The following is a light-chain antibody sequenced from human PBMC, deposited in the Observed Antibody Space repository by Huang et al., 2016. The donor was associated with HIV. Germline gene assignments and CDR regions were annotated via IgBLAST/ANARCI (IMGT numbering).Light chain of an antibody. Sequence: EIVLTQSPATLSLSPGESATLSCRTSQSVFNYLAWYQQRPGQDPRLLIYDASNRATGVSARFRGSGSGTDFALTISSLEPEDFAVYYCQQRSAWPRTFGQGTKLEI. J-gene: IGKJ2*01. CDR3: QQRSAWPRT. CDR1: QSVFNY. V-gene: IGKV3-11*01. CDR2: DAS.